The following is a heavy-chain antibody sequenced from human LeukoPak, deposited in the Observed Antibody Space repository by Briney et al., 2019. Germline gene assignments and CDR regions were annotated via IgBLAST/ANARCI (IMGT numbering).Heavy chain of an antibody. CDR2: ISGSGGST. V-gene: IGHV3-23*01. CDR1: GFTFSNAW. Sequence: PGGSLRLSCAASGFTFSNAWMSWVRQAPGKGLEWVSAISGSGGSTYYADSVKGRFTISGDNSKNTLYLQMNSLRAEDTAVYYCARVSDQSLQHWGQGTLVTVSS. D-gene: IGHD2-2*01. CDR3: ARVSDQSLQH. J-gene: IGHJ1*01.